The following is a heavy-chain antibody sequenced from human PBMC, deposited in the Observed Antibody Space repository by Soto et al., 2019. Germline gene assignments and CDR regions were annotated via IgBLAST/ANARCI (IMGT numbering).Heavy chain of an antibody. Sequence: PGESLKISCKGSGYRFTSYWIGWVRQMPGKGLEWMGIIYPGDSDTRYSPSFQGQVTISADKSISTAYLQWSSLKASDTAMYYCARQDTRGYYYYYGMDVWGQGTTVTVSS. V-gene: IGHV5-51*01. CDR2: IYPGDSDT. D-gene: IGHD5-18*01. CDR1: GYRFTSYW. J-gene: IGHJ6*02. CDR3: ARQDTRGYYYYYGMDV.